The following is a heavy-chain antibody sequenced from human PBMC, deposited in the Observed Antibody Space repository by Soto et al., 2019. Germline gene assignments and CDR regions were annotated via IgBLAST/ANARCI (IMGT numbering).Heavy chain of an antibody. CDR2: IYHTGSA. D-gene: IGHD3-22*01. V-gene: IGHV4-30-2*01. CDR1: GYSITSGGYS. CDR3: ARAHYGPSGYYFDS. J-gene: IGHJ4*02. Sequence: QVQLQESGSGLVKHSETLSLTCSVSGYSITSGGYSWSWIRQPPRRGLDWIGYIYHTGSASYSPSLKGRVTISVDKSKNPSSLSLTSVTAADTAIYYCARAHYGPSGYYFDSWGQGSLFTVSS.